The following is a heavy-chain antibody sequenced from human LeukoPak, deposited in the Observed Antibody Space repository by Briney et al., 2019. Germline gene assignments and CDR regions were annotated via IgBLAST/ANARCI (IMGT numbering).Heavy chain of an antibody. CDR2: ISGSGGST. Sequence: GGSLRLSRAASGFTFSSYAMSWVRQAPGKGLEWVSAISGSGGSTYYADSVKGRFTISRDNSKNTLYLQMNSLRAEDTAVYYCAKANIGSTYYYDSSGPTHHWGQGTLVTVSS. CDR1: GFTFSSYA. V-gene: IGHV3-23*01. D-gene: IGHD3-22*01. J-gene: IGHJ5*02. CDR3: AKANIGSTYYYDSSGPTHH.